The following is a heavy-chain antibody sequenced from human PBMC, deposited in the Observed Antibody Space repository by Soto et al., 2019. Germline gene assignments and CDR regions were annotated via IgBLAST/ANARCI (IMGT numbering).Heavy chain of an antibody. D-gene: IGHD6-6*01. CDR2: INPNGGST. CDR3: TRGLASGDY. Sequence: QVQLVQSGAEVKKPGASVKFSCKASGYIFTNFYIHWVRQAPGQGLEWIGIINPNGGSTNYAQNFQGRVTMTRDTSTSTVYMDLSSLRSEDTAVYYCTRGLASGDYWGQGTLITVSS. CDR1: GYIFTNFY. J-gene: IGHJ4*02. V-gene: IGHV1-46*03.